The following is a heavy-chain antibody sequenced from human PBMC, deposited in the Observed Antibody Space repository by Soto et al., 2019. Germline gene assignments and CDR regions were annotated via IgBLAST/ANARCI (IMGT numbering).Heavy chain of an antibody. D-gene: IGHD6-19*01. CDR3: ASHAVHSSGFTDY. Sequence: QLQLQESGPGLVKPSETLSLTCTVSGGSISSSSHYWGLIRQPPGKGLEWIGSIYYSGSTYYNPSLKSRVTISVDAPKSQFFRSQSSVTAAETAVYYCASHAVHSSGFTDYWGQGTLVTVSS. CDR2: IYYSGST. CDR1: GGSISSSSHY. V-gene: IGHV4-39*01. J-gene: IGHJ4*02.